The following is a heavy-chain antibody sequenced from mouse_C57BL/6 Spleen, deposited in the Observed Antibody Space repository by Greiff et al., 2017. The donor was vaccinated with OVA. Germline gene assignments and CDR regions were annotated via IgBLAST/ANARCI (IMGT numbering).Heavy chain of an antibody. CDR3: ARRYYGSDYAMDY. CDR1: GYTFTSYW. CDR2: NDPSDSYT. Sequence: VQLQQPGAELVKPGASVKLSCKASGYTFTSYWMQWVKQRPGQGLEWIGENDPSDSYTNYNQKFKGKATLTVDTSSSTAYMQLSSLTSEDSAVYYCARRYYGSDYAMDYGGQGTSVTVSS. J-gene: IGHJ4*01. D-gene: IGHD1-1*01. V-gene: IGHV1-50*01.